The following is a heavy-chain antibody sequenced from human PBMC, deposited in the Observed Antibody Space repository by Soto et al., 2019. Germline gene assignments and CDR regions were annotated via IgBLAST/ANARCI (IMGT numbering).Heavy chain of an antibody. V-gene: IGHV3-15*01. CDR1: GFTFSNAW. CDR3: TPGRGLFDS. Sequence: GGSLRLSCAASGFTFSNAWMSWVRQAPGKGLEWVGRIKSKTDGGTSDYAAPVKGRFTISRDDSKNTLYLQMNSRNTEDTAVYSCTPGRGLFDSWGQGTLVTVYS. CDR2: IKSKTDGGTS. J-gene: IGHJ4*02.